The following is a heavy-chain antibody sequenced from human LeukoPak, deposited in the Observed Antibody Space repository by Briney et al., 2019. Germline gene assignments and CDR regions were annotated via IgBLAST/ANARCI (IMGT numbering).Heavy chain of an antibody. D-gene: IGHD1-26*01. CDR3: VKVRGRARVGYFDY. V-gene: IGHV3-74*01. CDR1: GFTFSSSW. Sequence: HPGGSLRLSCAASGFTFSSSWIHWVRQAPGKGLVWVSRINKDGSVIDYAESVKGRFSISRGNAKNTLYLQMNSLRVEDTAIYYCVKVRGRARVGYFDYWGQGALVTVSS. CDR2: INKDGSVI. J-gene: IGHJ4*02.